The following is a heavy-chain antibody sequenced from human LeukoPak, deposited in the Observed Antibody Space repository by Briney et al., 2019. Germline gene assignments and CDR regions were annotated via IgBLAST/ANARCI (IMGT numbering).Heavy chain of an antibody. V-gene: IGHV3-7*01. D-gene: IGHD3-22*01. CDR1: GFTFSSYW. Sequence: GGSLRLSCAASGFTFSSYWMSWVRQAPAKGLEWVANIKQDGSEKYYVDSVKGRFTISRDNAKNSLYLQMNSLRAEDTAVYYCARSRMVYYYDSSGYGDYWGQGTLVTVSS. J-gene: IGHJ4*02. CDR2: IKQDGSEK. CDR3: ARSRMVYYYDSSGYGDY.